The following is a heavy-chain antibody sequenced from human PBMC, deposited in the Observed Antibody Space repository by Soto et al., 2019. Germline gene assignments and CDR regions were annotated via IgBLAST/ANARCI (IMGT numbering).Heavy chain of an antibody. D-gene: IGHD3-3*01. V-gene: IGHV1-2*02. CDR1: GYPVTAYY. CDR3: ARGGGVGVAGSAAFDM. CDR2: INPATGAA. J-gene: IGHJ3*02. Sequence: QLHLVQSGAVVKKPGASVTVSCSASGYPVTAYYMHWVRQAPGRGLEWMGGINPATGAAKYTQTFQGRVAMTRDAFTSTVLTERRGLTSEDTAVFYCARGGGVGVAGSAAFDMWGQGTLVTDSS.